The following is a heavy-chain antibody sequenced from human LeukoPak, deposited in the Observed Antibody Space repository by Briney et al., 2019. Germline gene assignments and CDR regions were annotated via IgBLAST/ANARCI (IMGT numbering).Heavy chain of an antibody. V-gene: IGHV4-61*02. CDR1: GGSISSGSYY. CDR2: IHTSGST. J-gene: IGHJ4*02. D-gene: IGHD5-24*01. CDR3: ARVEMATITLDY. Sequence: SQTLSLTCTVSGGSISSGSYYWSWIRQPAGKGLEWIGRIHTSGSTNYNPSLKSRVTISVDTSKNQFSLKLSSVTAADTAVYYCARVEMATITLDYWGQGTQITVSS.